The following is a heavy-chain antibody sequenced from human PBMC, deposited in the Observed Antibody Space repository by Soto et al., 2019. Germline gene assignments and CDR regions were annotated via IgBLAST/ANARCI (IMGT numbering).Heavy chain of an antibody. J-gene: IGHJ6*02. D-gene: IGHD3-3*01. CDR1: GGSISSNY. Sequence: SETLSLTCTVSGGSISSNYWTWIRQPPGKGLEWIGYVYNSGSTYYNPSLKSRVTISVDTSKNQFSLKLSSVTAADTAVYYCARSFWSGYYDLLYYYYYGMDVWGQGTTVTVSS. V-gene: IGHV4-59*12. CDR2: VYNSGST. CDR3: ARSFWSGYYDLLYYYYYGMDV.